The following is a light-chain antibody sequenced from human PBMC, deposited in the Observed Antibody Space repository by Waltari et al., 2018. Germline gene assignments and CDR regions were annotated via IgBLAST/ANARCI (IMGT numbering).Light chain of an antibody. Sequence: EVVFTQSPGTLSLSPGERATISCRASQSVSKYLAWYQQRPGQAPRLLIYAASTRANGVPDRFSGSGFGTDFSLTISRLEPEDFAVYYCQNHERLPATFGQGTKVEIK. CDR2: AAS. CDR1: QSVSKY. V-gene: IGKV3-20*01. J-gene: IGKJ1*01. CDR3: QNHERLPAT.